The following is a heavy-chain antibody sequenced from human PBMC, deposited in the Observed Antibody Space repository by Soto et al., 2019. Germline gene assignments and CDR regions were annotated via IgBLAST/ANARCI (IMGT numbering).Heavy chain of an antibody. Sequence: GGSLRLSCAASGFTFSDYYMSWIRQAPGKGLEWVSYISSSGSTIYYADSVKGRFTISRDNAKNSLYLQMNSLRAEDTAVYYCGKGITVYYYYGMDVWGQGTTVTVSS. CDR2: ISSSGSTI. V-gene: IGHV3-11*01. D-gene: IGHD1-20*01. CDR1: GFTFSDYY. J-gene: IGHJ6*02. CDR3: GKGITVYYYYGMDV.